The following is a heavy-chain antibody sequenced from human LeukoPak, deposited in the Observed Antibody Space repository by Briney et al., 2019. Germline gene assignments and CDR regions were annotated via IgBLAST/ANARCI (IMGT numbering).Heavy chain of an antibody. CDR3: ARDLIAAAGN. Sequence: PGGSLRLSCAASGFTFSSFWMHWVRQAPGKGLVWVSGINSDGSTTSYADSVKGRFTISRDNAKNSLYLQMNSLRAEDTAVYYCARDLIAAAGNWGQGTLVTVSS. CDR1: GFTFSSFW. CDR2: INSDGSTT. D-gene: IGHD6-13*01. J-gene: IGHJ4*02. V-gene: IGHV3-74*01.